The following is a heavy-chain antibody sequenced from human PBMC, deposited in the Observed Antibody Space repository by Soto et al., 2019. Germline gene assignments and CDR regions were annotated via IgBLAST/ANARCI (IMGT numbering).Heavy chain of an antibody. CDR2: ISWNSGSI. V-gene: IGHV3-9*01. CDR1: GFTFDDYA. CDR3: AKDDAPYYYYGMDV. Sequence: VQLVESGGGLVQPGRSLRLSCAASGFTFDDYAMHWVRQAPGKGLEWVSGISWNSGSIGYADSVKGRFTISRDNAKNSLYLQMNSLRAEDTALYYCAKDDAPYYYYGMDVWGQGTTVTVSS. J-gene: IGHJ6*02.